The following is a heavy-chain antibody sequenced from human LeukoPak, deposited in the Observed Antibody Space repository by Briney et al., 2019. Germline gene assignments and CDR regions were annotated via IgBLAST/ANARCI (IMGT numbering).Heavy chain of an antibody. CDR2: MNPKSGAT. Sequence: GASVKVSCKTSGYRFTGYYLHWVRQAPGQGLEWMGWMNPKSGATDYARKFQGRVTMTRDTSISTAYIELNFLRSDDTAVFYCARGDYYGSPKVVAAWGQGTLVTVSS. CDR1: GYRFTGYY. J-gene: IGHJ5*02. CDR3: ARGDYYGSPKVVAA. D-gene: IGHD3-10*01. V-gene: IGHV1-2*02.